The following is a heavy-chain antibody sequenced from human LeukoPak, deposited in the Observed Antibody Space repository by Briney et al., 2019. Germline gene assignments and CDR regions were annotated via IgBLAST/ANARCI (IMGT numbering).Heavy chain of an antibody. CDR1: GGSVSSGSYY. CDR3: AREWSYPYYYYGMDV. CDR2: IYYSGST. D-gene: IGHD3-16*02. J-gene: IGHJ6*02. Sequence: SETLSLTCTVSGGSVSSGSYYWSWIRQPPGTGLEWIGYIYYSGSTNYNPSLKSRVTISVDTSKNQFSLKLSSVTAADTAVYYCAREWSYPYYYYGMDVWGQGTTVTVSS. V-gene: IGHV4-61*01.